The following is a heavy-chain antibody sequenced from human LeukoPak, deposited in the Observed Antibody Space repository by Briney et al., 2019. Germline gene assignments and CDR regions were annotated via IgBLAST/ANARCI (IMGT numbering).Heavy chain of an antibody. CDR3: ARADGVAGERGFDY. CDR2: IYSSGRT. CDR1: GGSIRSYY. Sequence: PSETLSLTCTVSGGSIRSYYWSWIRQAAGKRLEWIGRIYSSGRTNYDPSLKSRVTMSVDTSKNQLSLKLSSVTAADTAVYYSARADGVAGERGFDYWGQGTLVTVSS. V-gene: IGHV4-4*07. J-gene: IGHJ4*02. D-gene: IGHD2-8*01.